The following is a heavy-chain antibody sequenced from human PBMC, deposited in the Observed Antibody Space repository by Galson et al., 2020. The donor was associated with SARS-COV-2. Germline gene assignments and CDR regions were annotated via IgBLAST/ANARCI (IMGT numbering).Heavy chain of an antibody. D-gene: IGHD6-13*01. J-gene: IGHJ4*02. Sequence: GESLKISCAASGFTFSSYSMNWVRQAPGKGLEWVLSISSSSSYIYYADSVKGRFTISRDNAKNSLYLQMNSLRAEDTAVYYCARHIYSSSWYFDYWGQGTLVTVSS. CDR3: ARHIYSSSWYFDY. V-gene: IGHV3-21*01. CDR2: ISSSSSYI. CDR1: GFTFSSYS.